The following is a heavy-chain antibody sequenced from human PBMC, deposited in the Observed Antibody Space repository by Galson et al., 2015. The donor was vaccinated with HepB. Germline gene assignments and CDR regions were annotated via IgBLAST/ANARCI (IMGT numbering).Heavy chain of an antibody. J-gene: IGHJ4*02. CDR3: AKDFRYYYGSGSRPMGY. CDR1: GFTFSSYG. D-gene: IGHD3-10*01. V-gene: IGHV3-30*18. CDR2: ISYDGSNK. Sequence: SLRLSCAASGFTFSSYGMHWVRQAPGKGLEWVAVISYDGSNKYYADSVKGRFTISRDNSKNTLYLQMNSLRAEDTAVYYCAKDFRYYYGSGSRPMGYWGQGTLVTVSS.